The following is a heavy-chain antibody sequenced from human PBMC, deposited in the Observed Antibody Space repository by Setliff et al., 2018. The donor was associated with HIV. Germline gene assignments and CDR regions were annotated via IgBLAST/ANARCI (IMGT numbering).Heavy chain of an antibody. V-gene: IGHV1-69*13. Sequence: SVKVSCKASGGTFSSYAISWVRQAPGQGLEWMGGIIPIFGTANYAQKFQGRVTITADESTSTAYMELSSLRSDDTAVYYCAREQVGFGPPRGMDVWGQGTTVTVSS. CDR3: AREQVGFGPPRGMDV. J-gene: IGHJ6*02. CDR1: GGTFSSYA. D-gene: IGHD3-10*01. CDR2: IIPIFGTA.